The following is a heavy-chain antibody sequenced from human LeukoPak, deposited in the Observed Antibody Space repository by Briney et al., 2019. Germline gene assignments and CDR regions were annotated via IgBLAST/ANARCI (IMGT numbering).Heavy chain of an antibody. J-gene: IGHJ4*02. Sequence: SVKVSCKASGGTFSSYAISWVRQAPGQGLEWMGGIIPIFGTANYAQKFQGRVTITADESTSTAYMELSSLRSEDTAVYYCAREGGSYGSSSYFDYWGQGTLVTVSS. CDR3: AREGGSYGSSSYFDY. D-gene: IGHD1-26*01. CDR2: IIPIFGTA. V-gene: IGHV1-69*13. CDR1: GGTFSSYA.